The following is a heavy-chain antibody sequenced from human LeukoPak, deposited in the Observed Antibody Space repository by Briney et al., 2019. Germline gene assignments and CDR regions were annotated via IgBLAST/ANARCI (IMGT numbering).Heavy chain of an antibody. D-gene: IGHD3-3*01. CDR3: ARERGYYTREGYFDY. V-gene: IGHV3-30*02. CDR1: GFTFSSYG. CDR2: IRYDGSNK. Sequence: PSGGSLRLSCAASGFTFSSYGMHWVRQAPGKGLEWVAFIRYDGSNKYYADSVKGRFTISRDNSKNTLYLQMNSLRAEDTAVYYCARERGYYTREGYFDYWGQGTLVTVSS. J-gene: IGHJ4*02.